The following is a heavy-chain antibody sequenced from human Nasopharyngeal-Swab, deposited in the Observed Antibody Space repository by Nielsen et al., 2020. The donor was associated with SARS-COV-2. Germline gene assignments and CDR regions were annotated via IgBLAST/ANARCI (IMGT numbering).Heavy chain of an antibody. CDR2: INDSGST. CDR3: ARGDKRKAPRDYSYYYYMDV. Sequence: RQAPGKGLEWVGEINDSGSTNYNPSLKSRVTIAVGTSKNQFSLKFSSVTAADTAVNYCARGDKRKAPRDYSYYYYMDVWGKGTTVTVSS. J-gene: IGHJ6*03. V-gene: IGHV4-34*01. D-gene: IGHD2-21*01.